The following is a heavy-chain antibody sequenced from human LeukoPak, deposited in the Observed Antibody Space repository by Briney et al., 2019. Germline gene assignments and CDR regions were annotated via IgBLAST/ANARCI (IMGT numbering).Heavy chain of an antibody. J-gene: IGHJ4*02. CDR2: ISSNGGST. CDR1: GFTFTSYA. CDR3: AKLTPGYFDY. V-gene: IGHV3-23*01. Sequence: GGSLRLSCAASGFTFTSYAMSWVRQAPGKGLEWVSTISSNGGSTYYADSVKGRFTISRDNSKNTLYLQMNSLRAEDTAVYYCAKLTPGYFDYWGQGTLVTVSS. D-gene: IGHD7-27*01.